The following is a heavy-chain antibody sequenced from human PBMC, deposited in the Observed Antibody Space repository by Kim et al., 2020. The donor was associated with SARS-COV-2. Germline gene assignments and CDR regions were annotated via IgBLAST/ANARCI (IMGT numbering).Heavy chain of an antibody. CDR2: IA. CDR3: ARGQGGTFDY. J-gene: IGHJ4*02. D-gene: IGHD1-7*01. Sequence: IANYAQKFQGRVTITADKSTSTAYMELSSLRSEDTAVYYCARGQGGTFDYWGQGTLVTVSS. V-gene: IGHV1-69*04.